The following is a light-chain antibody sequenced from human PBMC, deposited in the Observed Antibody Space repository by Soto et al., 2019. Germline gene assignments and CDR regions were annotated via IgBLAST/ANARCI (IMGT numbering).Light chain of an antibody. Sequence: QSVLTQTPSVSGTPGQRVNISCSGSSSNIGRNYVYWYHQSPGTAPKLLIYRDNERPSGVPDRFSGSKSGTSASLAISGLRSGDEADYHCATWDDSLGGPVFGGGTKVTVL. CDR2: RDN. CDR3: ATWDDSLGGPV. V-gene: IGLV1-47*01. CDR1: SSNIGRNY. J-gene: IGLJ2*01.